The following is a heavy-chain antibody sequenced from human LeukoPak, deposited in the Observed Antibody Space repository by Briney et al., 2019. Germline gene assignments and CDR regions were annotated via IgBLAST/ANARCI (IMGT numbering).Heavy chain of an antibody. J-gene: IGHJ4*02. D-gene: IGHD3-3*01. Sequence: GGSLRLSCAASGFTVSSNYMSWVRQAPGKGLEWVSVIYSGGSTYYADSVKGRFTISRHNSKNTLYLQMNSLRSEDTAVYYCARVRFLEWLSFDYWGRGTLVTVSS. CDR1: GFTVSSNY. CDR2: IYSGGST. V-gene: IGHV3-53*01. CDR3: ARVRFLEWLSFDY.